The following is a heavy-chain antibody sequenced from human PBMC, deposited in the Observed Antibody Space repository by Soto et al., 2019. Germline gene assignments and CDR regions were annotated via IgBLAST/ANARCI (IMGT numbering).Heavy chain of an antibody. Sequence: VQLVESGGGLVKPGGSLTLSCATSGFTFNDAWRNWVRQAPGKGLEWVGRIKGSSDGGTTDYAAPVKDRFTISRDDSANTMYLQMSSLKTEDTAVYYCAPDRLPAAPEEPFDYWGQGTLVTVSS. CDR3: APDRLPAAPEEPFDY. D-gene: IGHD2-2*01. J-gene: IGHJ4*02. V-gene: IGHV3-15*07. CDR1: GFTFNDAW. CDR2: IKGSSDGGTT.